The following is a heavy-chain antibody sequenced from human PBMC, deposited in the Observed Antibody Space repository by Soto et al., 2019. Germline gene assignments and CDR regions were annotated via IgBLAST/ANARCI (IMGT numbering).Heavy chain of an antibody. Sequence: ASVKVSCKASGYTFTSYGISWVRQAPGQGLEWMGWITAYKGNTNYAWNLQGRVTMTTDTATSTAYMELRSLRFEDTAVYYCARDRCSAGTCYSVYLDYWGQGTLVTVSS. CDR3: ARDRCSAGTCYSVYLDY. CDR1: GYTFTSYG. D-gene: IGHD2-15*01. CDR2: ITAYKGNT. V-gene: IGHV1-18*01. J-gene: IGHJ4*02.